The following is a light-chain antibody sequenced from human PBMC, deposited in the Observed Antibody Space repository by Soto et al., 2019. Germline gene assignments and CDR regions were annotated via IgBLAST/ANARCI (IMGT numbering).Light chain of an antibody. J-gene: IGKJ1*01. CDR2: EVS. CDR3: QQYVSSPAT. Sequence: DIVMTQTPLSLSVTPGQPASISCKSSQSLLHSDGRTYLFWYLQKPGQPPQLLIYEVSNRFSGVPDRFSGSGSGTDFTLTISRLEPEDFAVYYCQQYVSSPATFGQGTRVDLK. V-gene: IGKV2D-29*01. CDR1: QSLLHSDGRTY.